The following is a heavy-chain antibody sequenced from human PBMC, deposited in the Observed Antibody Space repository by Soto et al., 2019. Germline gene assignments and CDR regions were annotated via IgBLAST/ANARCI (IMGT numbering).Heavy chain of an antibody. V-gene: IGHV3-23*01. CDR3: AKGRREYDVWSGFPRHDN. J-gene: IGHJ4*02. D-gene: IGHD3-3*01. Sequence: VQLLESGGNLVQPGGSLRLSCAASGFTFSTYAMSWVRQAPGKGLEWVSGISGSGEDTSYADSVKGRFTVSRDNSKNTLFQQMNSLSAEDTAVYYCAKGRREYDVWSGFPRHDNWGQGTLVTVSS. CDR2: ISGSGEDT. CDR1: GFTFSTYA.